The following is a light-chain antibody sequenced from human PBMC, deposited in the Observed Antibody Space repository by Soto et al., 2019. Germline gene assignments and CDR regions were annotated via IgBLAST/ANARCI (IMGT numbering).Light chain of an antibody. Sequence: QSALTQPPSATGSLGQSVTISCTGTSSDVGDYNYVAWYQQHPGKAPKFLIYEVNERPSGIPDRFSGSKSGNTASLAISGLQAEDEAHYYCSSYAGRASWVFGGGIKLTVL. CDR2: EVN. J-gene: IGLJ3*02. V-gene: IGLV2-8*01. CDR1: SSDVGDYNY. CDR3: SSYAGRASWV.